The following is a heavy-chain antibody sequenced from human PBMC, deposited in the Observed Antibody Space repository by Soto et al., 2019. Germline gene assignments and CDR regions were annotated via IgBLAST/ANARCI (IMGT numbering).Heavy chain of an antibody. CDR1: GFTFSSYA. CDR2: ISSNGGST. J-gene: IGHJ4*02. D-gene: IGHD4-17*01. CDR3: VKGHDYGDYLFDY. V-gene: IGHV3-64D*06. Sequence: GGSLRLSCSASGFTFSSYAMHWVRQAPGKGLEYVSAISSNGGSTYYADSVKGRFTISRDNSKNTLYLQMSSLRAEDTAVYYCVKGHDYGDYLFDYWGQGTLVTVSS.